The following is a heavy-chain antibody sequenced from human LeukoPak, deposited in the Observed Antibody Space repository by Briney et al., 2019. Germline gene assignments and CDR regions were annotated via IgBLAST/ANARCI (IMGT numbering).Heavy chain of an antibody. J-gene: IGHJ6*02. CDR2: ISYDGSNK. CDR1: GSTFSSYG. D-gene: IGHD2-2*01. Sequence: PGGSLRLSCAASGSTFSSYGMHWVRQAPGKGLEWVAVISYDGSNKYYADSVKGRFTISRDNSKNTLYLQMNSLRSEDTAVYYCAKGVYCSSTSCLPYGMDVWGQGTTVTVSS. CDR3: AKGVYCSSTSCLPYGMDV. V-gene: IGHV3-30*18.